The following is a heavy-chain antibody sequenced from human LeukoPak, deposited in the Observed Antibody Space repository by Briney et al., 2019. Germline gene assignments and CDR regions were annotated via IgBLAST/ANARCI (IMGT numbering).Heavy chain of an antibody. Sequence: SETLSLTCAVSGGSISSGGYSWSWIRQPPGKGLEWIGYIYHSGSTYYNPSLKSRVTISVDRSKNQFSLKLSSVTAADTAVYYCASPFPHSGYPDYWGQGTLVTVSS. V-gene: IGHV4-30-2*01. CDR2: IYHSGST. D-gene: IGHD3-22*01. J-gene: IGHJ4*02. CDR3: ASPFPHSGYPDY. CDR1: GGSISSGGYS.